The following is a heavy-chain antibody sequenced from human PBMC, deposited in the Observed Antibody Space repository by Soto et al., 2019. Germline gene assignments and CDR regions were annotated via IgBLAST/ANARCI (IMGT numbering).Heavy chain of an antibody. V-gene: IGHV4-59*08. CDR3: ARRSSSWYGDYYYYGMDV. CDR1: GGSISSYY. D-gene: IGHD6-13*01. J-gene: IGHJ6*02. Sequence: PSETLSLTCTVSGGSISSYYWSWIRQPPGKGLEWIGYIYYSGSTNYNPSLKSRVTISVDTSKNQFSLKLSSVTAADTAVYYCARRSSSWYGDYYYYGMDVWGQGTTVTVSS. CDR2: IYYSGST.